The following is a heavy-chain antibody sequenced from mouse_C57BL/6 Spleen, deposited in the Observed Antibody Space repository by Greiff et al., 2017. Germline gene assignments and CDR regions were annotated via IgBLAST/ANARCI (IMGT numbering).Heavy chain of an antibody. CDR3: ARDAFTTVAYWYFDV. CDR1: GFTFSDFY. CDR2: SRNKANDYTT. D-gene: IGHD1-1*01. J-gene: IGHJ1*03. V-gene: IGHV7-1*01. Sequence: EVKLMESGGGLVQSGRSLRLSCATSGFTFSDFYMEWVRQAPGKGLEWIAASRNKANDYTTEYSASVKGRFIVSRDTSQSILYLQMNALRAEDTAIYYCARDAFTTVAYWYFDVWGTGTTVTVSS.